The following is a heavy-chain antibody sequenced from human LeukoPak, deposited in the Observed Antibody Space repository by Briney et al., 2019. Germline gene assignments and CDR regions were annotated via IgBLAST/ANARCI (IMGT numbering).Heavy chain of an antibody. V-gene: IGHV3-23*01. CDR3: AMVPGIAVAGLLAGGAFDI. Sequence: GGSLRLSCAASGFTFSSYAMSWVRQAPGKGLEWVSAISGSGGSTYYADSVKGRFTISRDNSKNSLYLQMNSLRAEDTAVYYCAMVPGIAVAGLLAGGAFDIWGQGTMVTVSS. CDR1: GFTFSSYA. J-gene: IGHJ3*02. CDR2: ISGSGGST. D-gene: IGHD6-19*01.